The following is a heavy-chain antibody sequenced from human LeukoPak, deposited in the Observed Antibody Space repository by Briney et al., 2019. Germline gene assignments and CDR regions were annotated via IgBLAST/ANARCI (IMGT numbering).Heavy chain of an antibody. CDR3: AGAISGPTSAY. V-gene: IGHV3-48*01. J-gene: IGHJ4*02. CDR1: GFTFSSYS. D-gene: IGHD5-12*01. CDR2: ISSSSSTI. Sequence: QPGGSLRLSCAASGFTFSSYSMNWVRQAPGKGLEWVSYISSSSSTIYYADSVKGRFTISRDNAKNSLYLQMNSLRAEDTAVYYCAGAISGPTSAYWGQGTLVTVSS.